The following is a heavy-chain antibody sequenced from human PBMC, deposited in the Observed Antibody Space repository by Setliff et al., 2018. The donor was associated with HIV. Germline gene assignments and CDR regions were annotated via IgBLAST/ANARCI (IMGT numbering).Heavy chain of an antibody. J-gene: IGHJ4*02. CDR3: ASHYSFYY. CDR2: IRYDGSNK. D-gene: IGHD4-4*01. V-gene: IGHV3-30*02. CDR1: GLTFSSYG. Sequence: GGSLRLSCAVSGLTFSSYGMHWVRQAPGKGLEWVAFIRYDGSNKYYADSVKGRFTISRDNSKSTLSLQMNSLRAEDTAVYYCASHYSFYYWGQGTLVTVSS.